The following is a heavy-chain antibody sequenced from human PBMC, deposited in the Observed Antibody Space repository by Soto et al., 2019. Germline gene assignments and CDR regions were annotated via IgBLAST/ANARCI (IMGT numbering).Heavy chain of an antibody. CDR3: ATTPGQQLADAFDI. V-gene: IGHV4-34*01. J-gene: IGHJ3*02. Sequence: SETLSLTCAVYGGSFSGYYWSWIRQPPGKGLEWIGEINHSGSTNYNPSLKSRVTISVDTSKNQFSLKLSSVTTADTAVYYCATTPGQQLADAFDIWGQGTMVTVSS. CDR1: GGSFSGYY. D-gene: IGHD6-13*01. CDR2: INHSGST.